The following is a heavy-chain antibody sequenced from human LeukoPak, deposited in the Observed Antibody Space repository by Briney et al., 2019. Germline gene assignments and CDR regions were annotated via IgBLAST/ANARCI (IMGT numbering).Heavy chain of an antibody. CDR3: ARGVVSSSSLWFDP. Sequence: GGSLRLSCAASGFTFSDYYMSWIRQAPGKGLEWVSYISSSGSTIYYADSVKGRFTISRDNAKNSLYLQMNSLRAEDTAVYYCARGVVSSSSLWFDPWGQGTLVTVSS. D-gene: IGHD6-6*01. V-gene: IGHV3-11*01. J-gene: IGHJ5*02. CDR2: ISSSGSTI. CDR1: GFTFSDYY.